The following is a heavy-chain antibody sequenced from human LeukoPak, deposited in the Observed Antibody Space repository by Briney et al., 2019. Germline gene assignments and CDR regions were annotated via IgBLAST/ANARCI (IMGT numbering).Heavy chain of an antibody. Sequence: GGSLRLSCAASGFTFSSYSMNWVRQAPGKGLEWVSYISSSSSTIYYADSVKGRFTISRDNAKNSLYLQMNSLRAEDTAVYYCASRITIFGVVTQNAFDIWGQGTMVTVSS. D-gene: IGHD3-3*01. CDR3: ASRITIFGVVTQNAFDI. V-gene: IGHV3-48*04. CDR1: GFTFSSYS. CDR2: ISSSSSTI. J-gene: IGHJ3*02.